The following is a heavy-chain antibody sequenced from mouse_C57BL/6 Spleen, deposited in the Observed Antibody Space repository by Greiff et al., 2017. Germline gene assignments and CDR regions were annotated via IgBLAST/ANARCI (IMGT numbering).Heavy chain of an antibody. D-gene: IGHD1-1*01. V-gene: IGHV5-6*02. Sequence: DVKLVESGGDLVKPGGSLKLSCAASGFTFSSYGMSWVRQTPDKRLEWVATISSGGSYTYYPDSVKGRFTISRDNAKNTLYLQMSSLKSEDTAMYYCARPITTVVEDAMDYWGQGTSVTVSS. CDR1: GFTFSSYG. J-gene: IGHJ4*01. CDR3: ARPITTVVEDAMDY. CDR2: ISSGGSYT.